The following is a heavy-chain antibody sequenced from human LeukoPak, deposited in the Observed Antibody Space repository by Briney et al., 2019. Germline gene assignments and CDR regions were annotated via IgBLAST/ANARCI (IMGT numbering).Heavy chain of an antibody. D-gene: IGHD3-3*01. Sequence: PGGSLRLSCAASGFTLDDYAMNWVRQAPGKGLEWVSGINWNGGSTYYRDSVKGRFTISRDNAKNSLYLQMNSLRAEDTALYYCARVKGSGYRNSIDYWGQGTLVTASS. CDR3: ARVKGSGYRNSIDY. V-gene: IGHV3-20*04. CDR2: INWNGGST. J-gene: IGHJ4*02. CDR1: GFTLDDYA.